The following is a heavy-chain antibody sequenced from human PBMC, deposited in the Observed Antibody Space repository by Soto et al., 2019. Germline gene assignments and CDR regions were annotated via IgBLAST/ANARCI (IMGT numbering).Heavy chain of an antibody. J-gene: IGHJ4*02. D-gene: IGHD2-15*01. CDR3: ARRYCSGGSCNFDY. Sequence: SETLSLTCTVSGGSISSYYWSWIRQAPGKGLEWIGYIYYSGSTNYNPSLKSRVTISVDTSKNQFSLKLSSVTAADTAVYYCARRYCSGGSCNFDYWGQGTLVTVSS. V-gene: IGHV4-59*01. CDR2: IYYSGST. CDR1: GGSISSYY.